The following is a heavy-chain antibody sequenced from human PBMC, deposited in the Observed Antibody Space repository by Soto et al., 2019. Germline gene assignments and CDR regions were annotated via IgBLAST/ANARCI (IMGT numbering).Heavy chain of an antibody. CDR1: GGSISTYH. J-gene: IGHJ4*02. D-gene: IGHD3-10*01. V-gene: IGHV4-59*01. CDR3: ARDTYLYYGSGSYLYYFDY. CDR2: VYYTGST. Sequence: ETLSLTCTVSGGSISTYHWSWIRQPPGKGLEWIGYVYYTGSTNYNPSLKSRVTISVDTSNNQISLKLTSVTAADTAVYYCARDTYLYYGSGSYLYYFDYWGQGTLVTVSS.